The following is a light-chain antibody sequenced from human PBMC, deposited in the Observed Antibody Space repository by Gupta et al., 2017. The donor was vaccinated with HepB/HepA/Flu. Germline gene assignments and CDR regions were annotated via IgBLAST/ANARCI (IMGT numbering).Light chain of an antibody. CDR1: SSDVGAYNY. J-gene: IGLJ2*01. CDR2: GVS. CDR3: SSYTISSTVI. Sequence: QSALTQAASVSGSPGQSITISGTGTSSDVGAYNYVSWYQQLPGRAPKLMIYGVSNRPSGVSTRFSGSKSGNTASLTISGLQAEDEADYYCSSYTISSTVIFGGGTKLTVL. V-gene: IGLV2-14*03.